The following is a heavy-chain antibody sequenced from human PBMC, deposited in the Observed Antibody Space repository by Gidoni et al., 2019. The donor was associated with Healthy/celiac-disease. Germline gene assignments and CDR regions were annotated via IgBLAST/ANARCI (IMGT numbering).Heavy chain of an antibody. D-gene: IGHD3-3*01. V-gene: IGHV5-51*01. CDR3: ATYTNFGAMVGGMDV. Sequence: EVQLVPSGAEGTKPGASLKISCTGSGYSFTSYWTGWVRQMPGKGLEWMGIIYPGDSDTRYSPSVQGQVTISADKSISTAYLQWSSLKASDTAMYYCATYTNFGAMVGGMDVWGQGTTVTVSS. CDR2: IYPGDSDT. CDR1: GYSFTSYW. J-gene: IGHJ6*02.